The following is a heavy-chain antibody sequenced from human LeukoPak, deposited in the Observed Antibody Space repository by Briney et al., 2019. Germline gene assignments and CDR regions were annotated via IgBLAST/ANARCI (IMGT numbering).Heavy chain of an antibody. CDR2: ITTSDGNT. J-gene: IGHJ4*02. D-gene: IGHD7-27*01. CDR1: GFTFSSYT. Sequence: GGSLRLSCAASGFTFSSYTMSWVRQAPGKGLEWVSTITTSDGNTYYADAVKGRVTVSRDNSKNTLFLQMNSLSDEDTAVYYCAKDGGLWVSAHWGDSWGRGPLVTVSS. V-gene: IGHV3-23*01. CDR3: AKDGGLWVSAHWGDS.